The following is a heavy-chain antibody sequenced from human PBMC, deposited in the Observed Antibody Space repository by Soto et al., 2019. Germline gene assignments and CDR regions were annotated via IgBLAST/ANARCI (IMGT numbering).Heavy chain of an antibody. CDR1: GFTFDDYT. V-gene: IGHV3-43*01. J-gene: IGHJ6*02. CDR2: ISWDGGST. CDR3: AKGGCRSTSCYVGYYYGMDV. Sequence: GGSLRLSCAASGFTFDDYTMHWVRQAPGKGLEWVSLISWDGGSTYYADSVKGRFTISRDNSKNSLYLQMNSLRTEDTALYYCAKGGCRSTSCYVGYYYGMDVWGQGTTVTVSS. D-gene: IGHD2-2*01.